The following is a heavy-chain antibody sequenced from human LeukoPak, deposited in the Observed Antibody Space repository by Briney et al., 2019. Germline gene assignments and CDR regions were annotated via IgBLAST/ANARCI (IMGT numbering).Heavy chain of an antibody. Sequence: KPSETLSLTCTVSGGSISYYCWSWIRQPPGKGLEWIGYICYSGSTNYNPSLKGRVTLSVDMSKNQFSLKLSSVTAADTAVYYCARGDGYNLHWGQGTLVTVSS. CDR1: GGSISYYC. CDR3: ARGDGYNLH. J-gene: IGHJ4*02. V-gene: IGHV4-59*01. CDR2: ICYSGST. D-gene: IGHD5-24*01.